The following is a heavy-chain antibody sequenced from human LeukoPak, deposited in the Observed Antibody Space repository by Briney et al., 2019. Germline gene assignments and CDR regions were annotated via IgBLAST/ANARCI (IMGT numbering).Heavy chain of an antibody. J-gene: IGHJ4*02. CDR3: ARDIVIRDYYFDY. Sequence: GGSLRLSCAASGFTFSNNWMHWVRQAPGKGLEWVANIKQDGSEKYYVDSVKGRFTISRDNARKSLYLQMNSLRADDTAVYYCARDIVIRDYYFDYWGQGTLVTVSS. D-gene: IGHD3-9*01. CDR1: GFTFSNNW. CDR2: IKQDGSEK. V-gene: IGHV3-7*01.